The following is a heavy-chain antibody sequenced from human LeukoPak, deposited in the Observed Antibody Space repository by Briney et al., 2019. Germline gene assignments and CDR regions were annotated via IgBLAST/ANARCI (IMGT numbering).Heavy chain of an antibody. D-gene: IGHD6-25*01. V-gene: IGHV3-21*01. CDR1: GFTFSSYS. CDR2: ISSSSSYI. Sequence: GGSLRLSCAASGFTFSSYSMNWVRQAPGKGLEWVSSISSSSSYIYYADSVKGRFTISRDNAKNSLYLQMNSLRAEDTAVYYCARAEQRLAYYFDYWGQGTLVTVSS. J-gene: IGHJ4*02. CDR3: ARAEQRLAYYFDY.